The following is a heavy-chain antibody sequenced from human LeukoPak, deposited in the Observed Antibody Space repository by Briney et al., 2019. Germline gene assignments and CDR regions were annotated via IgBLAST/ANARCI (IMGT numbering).Heavy chain of an antibody. CDR2: TYQRSKWYN. V-gene: IGHV6-1*01. CDR3: ARSPSPYSSGWYFDY. J-gene: IGHJ4*02. Sequence: SQTLSLTCAISGVSVSINSAAWNWIRQSPSRGLEWLGSTYQRSKWYNDYAVSVKSRITINPDISKNQFSLQLNSVTPEDTAVYYCARSPSPYSSGWYFDYWGQGTLVTVSS. D-gene: IGHD6-19*01. CDR1: GVSVSINSAA.